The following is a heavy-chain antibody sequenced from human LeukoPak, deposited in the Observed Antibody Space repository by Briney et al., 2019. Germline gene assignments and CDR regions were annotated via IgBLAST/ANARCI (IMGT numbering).Heavy chain of an antibody. CDR3: ARDHRDYYDSSGYLGHDAFDI. CDR2: IIPIFGTA. V-gene: IGHV1-69*13. Sequence: SVKVSFKASGGTFSSYAISWVRQAPGQGLEWMGGIIPIFGTANYAQKFQGRVTITADESTSTAYMELSSLRSEDTAVYYCARDHRDYYDSSGYLGHDAFDIWGQGTMVTVSS. D-gene: IGHD3-22*01. J-gene: IGHJ3*02. CDR1: GGTFSSYA.